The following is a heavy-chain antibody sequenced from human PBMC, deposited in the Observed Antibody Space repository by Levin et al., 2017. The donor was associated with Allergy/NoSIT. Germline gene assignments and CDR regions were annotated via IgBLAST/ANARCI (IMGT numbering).Heavy chain of an antibody. CDR3: ARIDHSYGPYGMDV. CDR1: GYTFTGYY. D-gene: IGHD5-18*01. Sequence: ASVKVSCKASGYTFTGYYMHWVRQAPGQGLEWMGWINPNSGGTNYAQKFQGRVTMTRDTSISTAYMELSRLRSDDTAVYYCARIDHSYGPYGMDVWGQGTTVTVSS. J-gene: IGHJ6*02. CDR2: INPNSGGT. V-gene: IGHV1-2*02.